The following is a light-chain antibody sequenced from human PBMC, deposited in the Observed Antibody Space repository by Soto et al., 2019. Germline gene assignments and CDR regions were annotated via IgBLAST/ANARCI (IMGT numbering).Light chain of an antibody. Sequence: EIVLTQSPGTLSLSPGERATLSCRASQSVSSSYLAWYQQKPGQAPRLLIYGASSRATGIPDRFSGSGSGTDFTLTISSLEPEDFAVYYCQQYGSSPPWTFGQAPKVEIK. CDR3: QQYGSSPPWT. CDR2: GAS. V-gene: IGKV3-20*01. J-gene: IGKJ1*01. CDR1: QSVSSSY.